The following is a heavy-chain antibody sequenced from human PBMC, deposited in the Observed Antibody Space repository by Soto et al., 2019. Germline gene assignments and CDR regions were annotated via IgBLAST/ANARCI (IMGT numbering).Heavy chain of an antibody. D-gene: IGHD4-17*01. V-gene: IGHV1-3*01. CDR1: GYTFTSYA. CDR3: ARGASSVTTFYFDL. Sequence: QVQVVQSGAEVKKPGASVKVSCKASGYTFTSYAMHWVRQAPGQRLEWMGWINPGNGNTKNSQKFQGRVTITRDTFARTDYMEMSSLRSEDTAVYYCARGASSVTTFYFDLWGRGTLVTVSS. CDR2: INPGNGNT. J-gene: IGHJ2*01.